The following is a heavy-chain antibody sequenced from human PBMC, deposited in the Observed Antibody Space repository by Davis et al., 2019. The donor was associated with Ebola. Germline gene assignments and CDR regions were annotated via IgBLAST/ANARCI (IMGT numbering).Heavy chain of an antibody. Sequence: PSETLSLTCAVYGGSFSGYYWSWIRQPPGKGLEWIGEINHSGSTNYNPSLKSRVTISVDTSKNQFSLKLSSVTAADTAVYYCAGQYGYCSGGSCYGWNGMDVWGQGTTVTVSS. J-gene: IGHJ6*02. D-gene: IGHD2-15*01. CDR3: AGQYGYCSGGSCYGWNGMDV. V-gene: IGHV4-34*01. CDR1: GGSFSGYY. CDR2: INHSGST.